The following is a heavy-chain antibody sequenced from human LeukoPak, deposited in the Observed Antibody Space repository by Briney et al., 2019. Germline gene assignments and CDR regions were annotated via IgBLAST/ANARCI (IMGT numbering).Heavy chain of an antibody. J-gene: IGHJ4*02. V-gene: IGHV3-7*01. D-gene: IGHD2/OR15-2a*01. CDR3: ARDRIGDY. CDR2: INQDGSDK. CDR1: GFTFSSYW. Sequence: GGSLRLSCAASGFTFSSYWMSWVRQAPGKGLEWVANINQDGSDKYYVDSVKGRFTISRDNAKNSLYLQVNSLRAEDTAVYFCARDRIGDYWGQGTLVTVSS.